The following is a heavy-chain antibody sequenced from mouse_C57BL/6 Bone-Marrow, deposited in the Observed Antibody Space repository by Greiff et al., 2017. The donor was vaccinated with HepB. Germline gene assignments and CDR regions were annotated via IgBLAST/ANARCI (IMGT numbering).Heavy chain of an antibody. V-gene: IGHV1-19*01. CDR3: ARTGLYGNYDYWYFAV. CDR1: GYTFTDYY. J-gene: IGHJ1*03. CDR2: INPYNGGT. D-gene: IGHD2-1*01. Sequence: EVQLQQSGPVLVKPGASVKMSCKASGYTFTDYYMNWVKQSHGKSLEWIGVINPYNGGTSYNQKFKGKATLTVDKSSSTAYMELNSLTSEDSAVYYCARTGLYGNYDYWYFAVWGTGTTVTVSS.